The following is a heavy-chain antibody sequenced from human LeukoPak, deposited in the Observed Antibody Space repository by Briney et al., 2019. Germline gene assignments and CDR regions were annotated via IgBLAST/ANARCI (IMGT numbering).Heavy chain of an antibody. CDR2: ISYSERT. V-gene: IGHV4-39*01. J-gene: IGHJ4*02. CDR3: ATTSYYVSDY. CDR1: GGSMSSSTNY. D-gene: IGHD2-2*01. Sequence: SETLSLTCSVSGGSMSSSTNYWGRIRQPPGKGLEWIGCISYSERTYYNPSLKSRVTISEDTSKNQFSLKLSSVTAADTAVYYCATTSYYVSDYWGQGTLVSVSS.